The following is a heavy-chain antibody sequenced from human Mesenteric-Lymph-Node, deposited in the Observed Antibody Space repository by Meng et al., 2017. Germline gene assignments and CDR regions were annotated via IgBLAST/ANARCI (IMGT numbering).Heavy chain of an antibody. Sequence: GVSLRLSCAASGYIFSNYAMSWVRQAPGKGLEWVSAISSSGATSFYADSVKGRFTISRDNSKNTLSLQMNSLRAEDTAVYYCARVPYSSSWYEDSQSSNNWFDPWGQGTLVTVSS. CDR2: ISSSGATS. J-gene: IGHJ5*02. CDR1: GYIFSNYA. CDR3: ARVPYSSSWYEDSQSSNNWFDP. D-gene: IGHD6-13*01. V-gene: IGHV3-23*01.